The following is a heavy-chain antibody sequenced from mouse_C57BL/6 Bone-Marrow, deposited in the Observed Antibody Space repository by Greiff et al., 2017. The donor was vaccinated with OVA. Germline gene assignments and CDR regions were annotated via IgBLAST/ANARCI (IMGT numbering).Heavy chain of an antibody. CDR1: GFTFSRYA. CDR3: TSGYYAMDY. CDR2: ISSGGDYI. J-gene: IGHJ4*01. V-gene: IGHV5-9-1*02. Sequence: EVQRVESGEGLVKPGGSLKLSCAASGFTFSRYAMSWVRQTPEKRLACVAYISSGGDYIYYADTVKGRFTIARDNARNTLYLQMSSLKSEDTAMYYCTSGYYAMDYWGQGTSVTVSS.